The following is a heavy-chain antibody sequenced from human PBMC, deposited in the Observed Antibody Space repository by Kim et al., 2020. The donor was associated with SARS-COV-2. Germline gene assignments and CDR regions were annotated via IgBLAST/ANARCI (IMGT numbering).Heavy chain of an antibody. Sequence: SVKVSCKASGGTFSSYAISWVRQAPGQGLEWMGGIIPIFGTANYAQKFQGRVTITADESTSTAYMELSSLRSEDTAVYYCARALWKTGGLSYYYYYGMNVWGQGTTVTVSS. D-gene: IGHD1-1*01. J-gene: IGHJ6*02. CDR1: GGTFSSYA. CDR2: IIPIFGTA. CDR3: ARALWKTGGLSYYYYYGMNV. V-gene: IGHV1-69*13.